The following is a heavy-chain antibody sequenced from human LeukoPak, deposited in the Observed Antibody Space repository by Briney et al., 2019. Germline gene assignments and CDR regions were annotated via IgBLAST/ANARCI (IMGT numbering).Heavy chain of an antibody. D-gene: IGHD3-22*01. CDR1: GFTFSSYG. CDR2: IWYDGSNK. CDR3: AREDNDSSGYYYFFDY. V-gene: IGHV3-33*01. Sequence: GGSLRLSCAASGFTFSSYGIHWVRQAPGKGLEWVAVIWYDGSNKYYADSVKGRFTISRDNSENTLYLQMNSLRAEDTAVYYCAREDNDSSGYYYFFDYWGQGTLVTVSS. J-gene: IGHJ4*02.